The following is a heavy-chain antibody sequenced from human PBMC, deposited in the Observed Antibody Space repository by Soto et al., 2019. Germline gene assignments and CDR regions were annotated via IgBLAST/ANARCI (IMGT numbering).Heavy chain of an antibody. Sequence: QVQLEQSGGEVKKPGSSVKVSCKASGVTFSKFIMTWVRQAPGLGLEWVGGIIPIFGTANYAQKFQGRVTITADESTRTSYLEVSNLRSEDTAVYYCANVRYSSPMGYYYGMDVWGQGTAVTVSS. CDR1: GVTFSKFI. J-gene: IGHJ6*02. V-gene: IGHV1-69*01. D-gene: IGHD6-19*01. CDR2: IIPIFGTA. CDR3: ANVRYSSPMGYYYGMDV.